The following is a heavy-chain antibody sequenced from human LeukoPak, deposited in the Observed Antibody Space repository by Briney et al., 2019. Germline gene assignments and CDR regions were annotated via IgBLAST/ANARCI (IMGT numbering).Heavy chain of an antibody. D-gene: IGHD1-26*01. Sequence: GGSLRLSCAASGFTFSSYSMNWVRQAPGKGLEWASSISSSSSYIYYADSVKGRFTISRDNAKNSLYLQMNSLRAEDTAVYYCASGSSGTYYYFDYWGQGTLVTVSS. CDR3: ASGSSGTYYYFDY. V-gene: IGHV3-21*01. CDR1: GFTFSSYS. J-gene: IGHJ4*02. CDR2: ISSSSSYI.